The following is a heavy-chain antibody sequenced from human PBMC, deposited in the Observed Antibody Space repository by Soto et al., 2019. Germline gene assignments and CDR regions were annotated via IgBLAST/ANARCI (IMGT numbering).Heavy chain of an antibody. CDR1: GGSISSGGYS. D-gene: IGHD1-1*01. CDR2: IYYIGTT. V-gene: IGHV4-31*11. CDR3: ARELPQRQGRNMDV. Sequence: PSETLSLTCAVSGGSISSGGYSWSWIRQPPGKGLEWIGYIYYIGTTQYNPSLKSRVSMSVDTSKNQFSLNLSSVTAADTAVYYCARELPQRQGRNMDVWGQGTTVTVSS. J-gene: IGHJ6*02.